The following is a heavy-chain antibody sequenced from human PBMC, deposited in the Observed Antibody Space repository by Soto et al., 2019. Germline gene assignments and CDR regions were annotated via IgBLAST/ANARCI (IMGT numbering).Heavy chain of an antibody. Sequence: EAQLVESGGGLVKPGGSLRLSCAASGFTFSSYSMNWVRQAPGKGLEWVSSISSSSSYIYYADSVKGRFTISRDNAKNSLYLQMNSLRAEDTAVYYCAGVLYSSSWQPNWFDPWCQGTLVTVSS. J-gene: IGHJ5*02. CDR3: AGVLYSSSWQPNWFDP. CDR2: ISSSSSYI. CDR1: GFTFSSYS. D-gene: IGHD6-13*01. V-gene: IGHV3-21*01.